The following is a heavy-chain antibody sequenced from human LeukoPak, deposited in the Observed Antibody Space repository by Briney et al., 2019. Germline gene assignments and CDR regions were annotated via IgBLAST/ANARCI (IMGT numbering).Heavy chain of an antibody. Sequence: GGSLRLSCAASGFTFSNYWMLWVRQAPGMGLVWVSRIKSDGSDTTYADSVKGRFTISRDNAKSTLYLQMNSLRAEDTAVYYCLYHDSGVTSSLGSYWGQGILVTVST. J-gene: IGHJ4*02. CDR2: IKSDGSDT. V-gene: IGHV3-74*01. CDR1: GFTFSNYW. D-gene: IGHD3-22*01. CDR3: LYHDSGVTSSLGSY.